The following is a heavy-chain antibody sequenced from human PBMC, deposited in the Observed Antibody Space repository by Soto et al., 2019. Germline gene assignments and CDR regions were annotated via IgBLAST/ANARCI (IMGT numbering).Heavy chain of an antibody. CDR2: IVPMFGTS. Sequence: QERLVQSGAEVRKPGSSVKVSCKVTGGTSTRYAINWVRQAPGQGLEWMGGIVPMFGTSKYAQKFQGRVTITADTSTNISYMELRSLRSEDTAVYYCNRGSEYDFWSGYLWGQGTLVSVSS. CDR1: GGTSTRYA. CDR3: NRGSEYDFWSGYL. D-gene: IGHD3-3*01. V-gene: IGHV1-69*06. J-gene: IGHJ4*02.